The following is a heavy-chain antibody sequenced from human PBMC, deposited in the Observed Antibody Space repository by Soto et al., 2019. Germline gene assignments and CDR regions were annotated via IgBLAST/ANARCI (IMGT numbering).Heavy chain of an antibody. J-gene: IGHJ5*02. Sequence: QVQLVESGGGVVQPGKSLRLSCAASGFTFRSYGMHWVRQAPGKGLEWVAVISSDGSNKDYADSVKGRFTISRDNSKNALYLQMNILSAEDTALYYCAIDRSISAVSHPTLLDRWGQGTLDTVSS. CDR2: ISSDGSNK. D-gene: IGHD6-13*01. CDR3: AIDRSISAVSHPTLLDR. CDR1: GFTFRSYG. V-gene: IGHV3-30*03.